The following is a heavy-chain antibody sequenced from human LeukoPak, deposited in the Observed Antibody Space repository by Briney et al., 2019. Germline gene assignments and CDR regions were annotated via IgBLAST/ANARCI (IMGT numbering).Heavy chain of an antibody. V-gene: IGHV1-69*05. D-gene: IGHD3-22*01. J-gene: IGHJ6*03. CDR3: ARVPQGDSSGYYWGYYYYYMGV. CDR2: IIPIFGTA. Sequence: ASVKVSCKASGYTFTSYDISWVRQAPGQGLEWMGGIIPIFGTANYAQKFQGRVTITTDESTSAAYMELSSLRSEDTAVYYCARVPQGDSSGYYWGYYYYYMGVWGKGTTVTVSS. CDR1: GYTFTSYD.